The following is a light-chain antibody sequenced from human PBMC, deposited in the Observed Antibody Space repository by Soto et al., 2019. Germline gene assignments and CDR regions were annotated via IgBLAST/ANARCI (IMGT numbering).Light chain of an antibody. J-gene: IGKJ4*01. V-gene: IGKV3-11*01. CDR1: QSVGDY. CDR3: QQRLKLVS. Sequence: EIVLTQSPATLSLSPGERATLSCRASQSVGDYIAWCQRKPGQPPRLLIYDASKRATGIPARFSGSGSGTDFTLTISSLEREDFALYYCQQRLKLVSFGGGTEVVIK. CDR2: DAS.